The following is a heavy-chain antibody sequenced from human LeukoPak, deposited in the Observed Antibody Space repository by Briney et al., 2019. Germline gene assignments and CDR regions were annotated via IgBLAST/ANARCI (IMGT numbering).Heavy chain of an antibody. J-gene: IGHJ4*02. Sequence: ASVKVSRKASGYTFTGYYMHWVRQAPGQGLEWMGWINPNSGGTNYAQKFQGRVTMTRDTSISTAYMELSRRRSDDTAVYYCARGRGYSYGYLYYFDYWGQGTLVTVSS. V-gene: IGHV1-2*02. CDR3: ARGRGYSYGYLYYFDY. CDR2: INPNSGGT. D-gene: IGHD5-18*01. CDR1: GYTFTGYY.